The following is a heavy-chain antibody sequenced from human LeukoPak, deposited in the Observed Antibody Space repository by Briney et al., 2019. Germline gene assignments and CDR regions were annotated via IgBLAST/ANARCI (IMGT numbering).Heavy chain of an antibody. V-gene: IGHV4-30-2*01. D-gene: IGHD6-6*01. CDR1: GGSISSGGYS. Sequence: PSGTLSLTCAVSGGSISSGGYSWSWIRQPPGKGLEWIGYIYHSGSTYYNPSLKSRVTISVDRSKNQFSLKLSSVTAADTAVYYCARAKQLRVFDYRGQGTLVTVSS. CDR3: ARAKQLRVFDY. J-gene: IGHJ4*02. CDR2: IYHSGST.